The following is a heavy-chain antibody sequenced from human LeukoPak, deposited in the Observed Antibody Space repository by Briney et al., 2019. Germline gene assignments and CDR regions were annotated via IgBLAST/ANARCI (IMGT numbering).Heavy chain of an antibody. V-gene: IGHV4-34*01. J-gene: IGHJ6*03. D-gene: IGHD3-22*01. CDR3: ARGRQDVTMIVVVMTAVSYYLDV. CDR2: MNPSGST. Sequence: SETLSLTCAVYGGSFSGYYWSWIRQPPGKGLEWIGEMNPSGSTSYNPSLMSRVTVSVDTSKNQFSLKLSSVTAADTAVYYCARGRQDVTMIVVVMTAVSYYLDVWGKGTTVTVSS. CDR1: GGSFSGYY.